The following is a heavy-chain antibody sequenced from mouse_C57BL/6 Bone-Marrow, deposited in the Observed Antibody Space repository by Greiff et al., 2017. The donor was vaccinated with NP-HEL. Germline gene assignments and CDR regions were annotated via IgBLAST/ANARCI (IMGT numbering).Heavy chain of an antibody. D-gene: IGHD1-1*01. CDR1: GFSLTSYG. CDR3: ARKGGFITTVVGDYYAMDY. J-gene: IGHJ4*01. Sequence: VQVVESGPGLVQPSQSLSITCTVSGFSLTSYGVHWVRQSPGKGLEWLGVIWSGGSTDYNAAFISRLSISKDNSKSQVFFKMNSLQADDTAIYYCARKGGFITTVVGDYYAMDYWGQGTSVTVSS. CDR2: IWSGGST. V-gene: IGHV2-2*01.